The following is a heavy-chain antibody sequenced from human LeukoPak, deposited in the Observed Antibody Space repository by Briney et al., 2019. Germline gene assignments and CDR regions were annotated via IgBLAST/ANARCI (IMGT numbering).Heavy chain of an antibody. V-gene: IGHV3-9*01. CDR3: ARETYYYDSSGYYYPGGFDY. Sequence: GRSLRLSCAASGFTFDDYAMHWVRQTPGKGLEWVSSISWNSGSIVYADSVKGRFTISRDNAKNSLYLQMNSLRAEDTAVYYCARETYYYDSSGYYYPGGFDYWGQGTLVTVSS. CDR1: GFTFDDYA. CDR2: ISWNSGSI. D-gene: IGHD3-22*01. J-gene: IGHJ4*02.